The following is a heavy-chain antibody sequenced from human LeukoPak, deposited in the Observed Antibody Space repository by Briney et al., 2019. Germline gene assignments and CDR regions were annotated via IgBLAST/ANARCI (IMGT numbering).Heavy chain of an antibody. CDR1: GFTFSSYW. D-gene: IGHD5-18*01. V-gene: IGHV3-7*01. CDR3: ARDRGDTAMSSFDY. J-gene: IGHJ4*02. Sequence: PGGSLRLSCAASGFTFSSYWMSWVRQAPGKGLEWVANIKQDGSEKYYADSVKGRFTISRDNAKNSLYLQMNSLRAEDTAVYYCARDRGDTAMSSFDYWGQGTLVTVSS. CDR2: IKQDGSEK.